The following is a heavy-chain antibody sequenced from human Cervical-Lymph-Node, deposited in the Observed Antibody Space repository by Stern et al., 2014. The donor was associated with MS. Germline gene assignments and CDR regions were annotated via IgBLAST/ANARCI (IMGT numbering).Heavy chain of an antibody. Sequence: VHLVESGGGVVQPGRSLRLSCAASGFTFINYALHWVRQAPGKGLEWVAVISYDGINKYYADSVKGRFTISRDNSKNTLYLQMDSLRAEDTAVYYCAKDPYDSGNKWFDPWGQGTLVTVSS. CDR3: AKDPYDSGNKWFDP. J-gene: IGHJ5*02. CDR2: ISYDGINK. D-gene: IGHD3-10*01. V-gene: IGHV3-30*18. CDR1: GFTFINYA.